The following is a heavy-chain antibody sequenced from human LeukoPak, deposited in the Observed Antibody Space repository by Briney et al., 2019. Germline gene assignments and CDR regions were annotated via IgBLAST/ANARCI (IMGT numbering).Heavy chain of an antibody. CDR3: ARHQYSSGWYGRSGGGYYYYGMDV. V-gene: IGHV1-18*01. CDR2: ISAYNGNT. Sequence: ASVKVSCKASGGTFSSYAISWVRQAPGQGLEWMGWISAYNGNTNYAQKLQGRVTMTTDTSTSTAYMELRSLRSDDTAVYYCARHQYSSGWYGRSGGGYYYYGMDVWGQGTTVTVSS. J-gene: IGHJ6*02. CDR1: GGTFSSYA. D-gene: IGHD6-19*01.